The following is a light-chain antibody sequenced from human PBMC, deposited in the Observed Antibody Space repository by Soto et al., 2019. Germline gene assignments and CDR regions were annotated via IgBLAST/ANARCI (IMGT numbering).Light chain of an antibody. CDR1: QRIDSSH. J-gene: IGKJ3*01. CDR2: GGS. CDR3: QEFGSSPPLIT. Sequence: EIVLTQSPGTLSLSPGERATLSCRASQRIDSSHLAWYQKKPGQAPRLLFYGGSDRATGVPDRFSASGSGAAFTHPINRLAPEDFAVYYCQEFGSSPPLITFGPGTKVDV. V-gene: IGKV3-20*01.